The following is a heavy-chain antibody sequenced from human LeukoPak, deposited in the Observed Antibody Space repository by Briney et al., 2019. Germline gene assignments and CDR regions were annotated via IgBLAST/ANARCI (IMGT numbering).Heavy chain of an antibody. J-gene: IGHJ6*03. CDR2: IYSSETT. CDR3: ARHFPYCGGDCPYYYMDV. D-gene: IGHD2-21*02. V-gene: IGHV4-4*09. CDR1: GASISSDY. Sequence: PSETLSLTCSVSGASISSDYWSWIRQPPGKGLEWIGNIYSSETTKYNPSLRSRATISGDTSKNQFTLKLSSVTAADTAVYYCARHFPYCGGDCPYYYMDVWGKGTTVTVSS.